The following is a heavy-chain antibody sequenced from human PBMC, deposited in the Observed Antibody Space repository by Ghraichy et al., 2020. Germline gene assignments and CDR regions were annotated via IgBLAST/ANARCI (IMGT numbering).Heavy chain of an antibody. CDR2: INSDWSIT. CDR3: ARAIATAGNWFET. D-gene: IGHD6-13*01. V-gene: IGHV3-74*01. J-gene: IGHJ5*02. CDR1: GFTFRSHW. Sequence: LSLTCAASGFTFRSHWIHWVRQAPWEGPVWVSRINSDWSITNYADSVKGRFTISRDNAKDTLYLQMNSLRADDTAVYYCARAIATAGNWFETWGQGTLVTVSS.